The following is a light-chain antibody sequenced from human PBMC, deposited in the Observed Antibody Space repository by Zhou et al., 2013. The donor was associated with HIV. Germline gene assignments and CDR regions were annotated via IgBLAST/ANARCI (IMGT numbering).Light chain of an antibody. Sequence: DIQMTQSPSTLSASVGDTVTITCRASQSIRKWSAWYQQRPGKAPNLLISLASNLESGVPSRFSGSGSGTEFSLTISGLQPDDFATYYCLQHYNSYTFGQGTKLEIK. V-gene: IGKV1-5*03. CDR3: LQHYNSYT. J-gene: IGKJ2*01. CDR2: LAS. CDR1: QSIRKW.